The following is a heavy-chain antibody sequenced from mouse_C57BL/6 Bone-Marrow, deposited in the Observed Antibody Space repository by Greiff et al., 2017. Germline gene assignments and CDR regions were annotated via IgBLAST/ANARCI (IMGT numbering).Heavy chain of an antibody. CDR1: GYTFPSYW. CDR2: IHPNSGST. J-gene: IGHJ3*01. V-gene: IGHV1-64*01. D-gene: IGHD1-1*01. CDR3: ARRNYEAWFAY. Sequence: VQLQQPGAELVKPGASVKLSCKASGYTFPSYWMHWVKQRPGQGLEWIGMIHPNSGSTNYNEKFKSKATLTVDKSSSTAYMQLSSLTSEDSAVYYCARRNYEAWFAYWGQGTLVSVSA.